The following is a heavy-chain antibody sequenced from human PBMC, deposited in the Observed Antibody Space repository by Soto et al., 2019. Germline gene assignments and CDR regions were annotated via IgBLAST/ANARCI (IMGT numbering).Heavy chain of an antibody. CDR1: GYSXAGHY. CDR3: ARDSHYDILTGYSTNAFHM. V-gene: IGHV1-2*02. Sequence: SXKVSYKTSGYSXAGHYLNLVRQAPGQGLDWMGWINPNSGGTIYAQRFQGRVTMTRDTSISTAYIVLTSLRSDYTAVYYCARDSHYDILTGYSTNAFHMWGRGKVVTVSS. J-gene: IGHJ3*02. CDR2: INPNSGGT. D-gene: IGHD3-9*01.